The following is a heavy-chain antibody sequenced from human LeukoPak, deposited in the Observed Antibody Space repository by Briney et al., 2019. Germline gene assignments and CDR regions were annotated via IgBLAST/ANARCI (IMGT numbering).Heavy chain of an antibody. D-gene: IGHD3-3*01. J-gene: IGHJ4*02. Sequence: SVKVSCKASRGTFSSYAISWVRQAPGQGLEWMGGIIPIFGTANYAQKFQGRVTITADESTSTAYMELSSLRSEDTAVYYCARAYYDFWSGYSVFDYWGQGTLVTVSS. CDR3: ARAYYDFWSGYSVFDY. V-gene: IGHV1-69*13. CDR1: RGTFSSYA. CDR2: IIPIFGTA.